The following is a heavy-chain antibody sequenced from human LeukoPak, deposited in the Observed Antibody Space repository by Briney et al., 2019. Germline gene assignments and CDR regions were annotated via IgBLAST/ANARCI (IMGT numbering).Heavy chain of an antibody. CDR1: GFIFTNYA. CDR2: IIGSSGST. CDR3: ARDGAGHYFDY. Sequence: GGSLRLSCAVSGFIFTNYAMSWVRQAPGKGLEWVSVIIGSSGSTFYADSVKGRFTISRDNAKNSLYLQMDSLRAEDTAVYYCARDGAGHYFDYWGQGALVTVSS. J-gene: IGHJ4*02. D-gene: IGHD1-14*01. V-gene: IGHV3-23*01.